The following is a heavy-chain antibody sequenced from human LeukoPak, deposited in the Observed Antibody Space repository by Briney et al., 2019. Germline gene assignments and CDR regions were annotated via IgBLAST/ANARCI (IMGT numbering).Heavy chain of an antibody. D-gene: IGHD3-22*01. CDR2: IYYSGST. CDR1: GGSFSGYY. V-gene: IGHV4-59*01. J-gene: IGHJ5*02. Sequence: SETLSLTCAVYGGSFSGYYWSWIRQPPGKGLEWIGYIYYSGSTNYNPSLKSRVTISVDTPKNQFSLKLSSVTAADTAVYYCARDRYYYDSSGWNWFDPWGQGTLVTVSS. CDR3: ARDRYYYDSSGWNWFDP.